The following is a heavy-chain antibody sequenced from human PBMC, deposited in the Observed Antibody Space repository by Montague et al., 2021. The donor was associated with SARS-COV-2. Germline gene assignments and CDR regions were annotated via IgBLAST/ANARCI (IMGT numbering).Heavy chain of an antibody. CDR3: ARGPSSWPPTNWFDP. CDR1: GGSISSGAFY. V-gene: IGHV4-31*03. Sequence: TLSLTCTVSGGSISSGAFYWSWIRQTAGKGLEWIGYILYNGGSYYNPSLKSRVTISMDTSKNQFSLNVTSVTAADTAVYFCARGPSSWPPTNWFDPWGQGTLVTVSS. J-gene: IGHJ5*02. D-gene: IGHD6-13*01. CDR2: ILYNGGS.